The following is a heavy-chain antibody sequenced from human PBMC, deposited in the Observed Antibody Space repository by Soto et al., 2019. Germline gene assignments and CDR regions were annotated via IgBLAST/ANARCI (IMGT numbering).Heavy chain of an antibody. CDR1: GYTFTRSG. Sequence: GASVKVSCKASGYTFTRSGISWVRQAPGQGPEWMGWISSYNGDTNYAQTFQGRVTMTTDTSTSTAYMELRSLRSDDTAVYYCARIHGPSGNYDLDYWGQGTLVTVSS. J-gene: IGHJ4*02. D-gene: IGHD5-12*01. V-gene: IGHV1-18*01. CDR3: ARIHGPSGNYDLDY. CDR2: ISSYNGDT.